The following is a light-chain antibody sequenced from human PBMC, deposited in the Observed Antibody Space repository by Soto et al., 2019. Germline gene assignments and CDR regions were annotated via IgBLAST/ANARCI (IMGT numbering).Light chain of an antibody. CDR2: AAS. Sequence: DIQMTQSPSSLSASVGARVTITCRASQSIGSYLNWYQHRPGKAPKLLIYAASSLQSGVPSRFSGSGSGTDFTLTISSLQPEDFATYYCQQANSFPHTFGGGTKVDIK. V-gene: IGKV1-39*01. CDR1: QSIGSY. J-gene: IGKJ4*01. CDR3: QQANSFPHT.